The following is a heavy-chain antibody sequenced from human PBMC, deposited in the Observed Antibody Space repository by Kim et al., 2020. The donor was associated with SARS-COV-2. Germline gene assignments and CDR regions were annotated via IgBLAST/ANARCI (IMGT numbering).Heavy chain of an antibody. D-gene: IGHD2-15*01. J-gene: IGHJ3*02. Sequence: VDSMRGRFSNTRDNAKNSLYLQVSSLRAEDTAVCYCARGGLFYCFDMWGQGTLVSVSS. V-gene: IGHV3-7*01. CDR3: ARGGLFYCFDM.